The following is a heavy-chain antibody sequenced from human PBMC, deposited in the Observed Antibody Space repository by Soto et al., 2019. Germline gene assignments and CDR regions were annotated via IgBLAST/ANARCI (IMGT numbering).Heavy chain of an antibody. J-gene: IGHJ6*02. Sequence: QVQLVESGGGVVQPGRSLRLSCAASGFTFSSYGMHWVRQAPGKGLEWVAVIWYDGSNKYYADSVKGRFTISRDNSKNTLYLQMNSLRAEDTAVYYCAREGYCSGGSCSYYYYYGMDVWGQGTTVTVSS. D-gene: IGHD2-15*01. CDR2: IWYDGSNK. V-gene: IGHV3-33*01. CDR1: GFTFSSYG. CDR3: AREGYCSGGSCSYYYYYGMDV.